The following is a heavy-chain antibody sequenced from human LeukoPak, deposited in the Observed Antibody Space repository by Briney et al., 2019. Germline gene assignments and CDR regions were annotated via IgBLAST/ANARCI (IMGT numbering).Heavy chain of an antibody. CDR2: IYYSGST. V-gene: IGHV4-59*01. CDR1: GGSISSYY. J-gene: IGHJ3*02. Sequence: PSETLSVTCTVSGGSISSYYWSWIRQRPGKGREWIGYIYYSGSTNYNPSLKIRVTISVDTSKNQFSLKLSSATAADTAVYYCARVQSYDILTGYYDAFDIWGQGTMVTVSS. D-gene: IGHD3-9*01. CDR3: ARVQSYDILTGYYDAFDI.